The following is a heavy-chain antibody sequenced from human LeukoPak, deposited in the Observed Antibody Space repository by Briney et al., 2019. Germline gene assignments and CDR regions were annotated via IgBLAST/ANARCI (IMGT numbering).Heavy chain of an antibody. V-gene: IGHV1-18*01. CDR3: ARVWGYYYDSSGYSDFDY. Sequence: ASVKVSCKASGYTLTTYGITWVRQAPGQGLEWMGWISAYNGNTNYAQKFQGRVTMTIDTSTSTAYMELRSLKSDDTAVYYCARVWGYYYDSSGYSDFDYWSQGTLVTVSS. D-gene: IGHD3-22*01. J-gene: IGHJ4*02. CDR1: GYTLTTYG. CDR2: ISAYNGNT.